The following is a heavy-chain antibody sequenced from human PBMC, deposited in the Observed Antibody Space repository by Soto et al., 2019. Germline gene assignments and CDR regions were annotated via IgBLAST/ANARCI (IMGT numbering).Heavy chain of an antibody. CDR1: GFIFSSYG. Sequence: GSLRLSCAASGFIFSSYGMHWVRQAPGKGLEWVAVIWYDGSNKYYADSVKGRFTISRDNSKNTLYLQMNSLRAEDTAVYYCAREVLGGAGYTAMALYYYYGMDVWGQGTTVTVSS. V-gene: IGHV3-33*01. CDR2: IWYDGSNK. J-gene: IGHJ6*02. D-gene: IGHD5-18*01. CDR3: AREVLGGAGYTAMALYYYYGMDV.